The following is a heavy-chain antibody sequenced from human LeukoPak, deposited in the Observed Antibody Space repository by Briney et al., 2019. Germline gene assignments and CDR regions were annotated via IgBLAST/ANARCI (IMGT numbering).Heavy chain of an antibody. D-gene: IGHD3-16*02. V-gene: IGHV4-34*01. CDR1: GGSFSGYY. J-gene: IGHJ4*02. Sequence: SETLSITCAVYGGSFSGYYWSWIRQPPGKGLEWIGEINHSGSTNYNPSLKSRVTISVDTSKNQFSLKLSSVTAADTAVYYCARGAGYYDYVWGSYPNTYFDYWGQGTLVTVSS. CDR2: INHSGST. CDR3: ARGAGYYDYVWGSYPNTYFDY.